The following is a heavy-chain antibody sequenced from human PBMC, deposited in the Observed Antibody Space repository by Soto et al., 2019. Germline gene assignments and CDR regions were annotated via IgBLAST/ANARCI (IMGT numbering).Heavy chain of an antibody. CDR3: ARSAPIYSYFDY. D-gene: IGHD5-18*01. CDR2: IYYSGST. Sequence: SETLSLTCTVSGGSISSGGYYWSWIRQHPGKGLEWIGYIYYSGSTYYNPSLKSRVTISVDTSKNQFSLKLSSVTAADTAVYYCARSAPIYSYFDYWGQGTLVTVSS. V-gene: IGHV4-31*03. J-gene: IGHJ4*02. CDR1: GGSISSGGYY.